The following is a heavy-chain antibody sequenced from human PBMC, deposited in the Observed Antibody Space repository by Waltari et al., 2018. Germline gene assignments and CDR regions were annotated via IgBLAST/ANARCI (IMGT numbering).Heavy chain of an antibody. Sequence: QVQLQEPGPGLVKPSQPLSLTCTVSGDSITSNSFYWNWVRQPAGKGLEWIGRFYSSEYINYNPSLKSRVTISRDTSKKQFFLKLTSVTAADTAFYYCAREVTKVELGRRLPHFFDSWGQGTLVTVSS. J-gene: IGHJ4*02. CDR3: AREVTKVELGRRLPHFFDS. CDR1: GDSITSNSFY. V-gene: IGHV4-61*02. CDR2: FYSSEYI. D-gene: IGHD7-27*01.